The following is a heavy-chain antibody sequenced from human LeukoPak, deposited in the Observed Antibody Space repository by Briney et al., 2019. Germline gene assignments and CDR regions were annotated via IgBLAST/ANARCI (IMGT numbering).Heavy chain of an antibody. CDR1: GFTFGDYA. D-gene: IGHD3/OR15-3a*01. Sequence: PGGSLRLSCTASGFTFGDYAMSWFRQAPGKGLEWVGFIRSKAYGGTTEYAASVKGRFTISRDDSKSIAYLQMNSLKTEDTAVYYCTGDVGLGPLWQARPVDYWGQGTLVTVSS. V-gene: IGHV3-49*03. J-gene: IGHJ4*02. CDR3: TGDVGLGPLWQARPVDY. CDR2: IRSKAYGGTT.